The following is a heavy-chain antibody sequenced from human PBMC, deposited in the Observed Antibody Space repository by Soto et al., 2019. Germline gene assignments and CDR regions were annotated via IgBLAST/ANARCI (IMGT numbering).Heavy chain of an antibody. CDR1: GVTVSTNF. D-gene: IGHD5-18*01. Sequence: EVQLVESGGGLVQPGGSLRLSCAASGVTVSTNFMTCVRQAPGKGLELVSVIYSGGSTFYADSVKIRFTITRDNSKDTVYFQMNSLRGEDTAVYYCARARMQLWPNYYEDGVDVWGQGITVTVSS. J-gene: IGHJ6*02. V-gene: IGHV3-66*01. CDR2: IYSGGST. CDR3: ARARMQLWPNYYEDGVDV.